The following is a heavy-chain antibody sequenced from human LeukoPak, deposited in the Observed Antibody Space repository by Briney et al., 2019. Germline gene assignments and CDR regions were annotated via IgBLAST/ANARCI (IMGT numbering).Heavy chain of an antibody. J-gene: IGHJ6*02. CDR1: GYTFTSYY. CDR2: INPSGGST. D-gene: IGHD3-9*01. Sequence: GASVKVSCKASGYTFTSYYMHWVRQAPGQGLEWMGIINPSGGSTSYAQKFQGRVTMTRDTSTSTVYMELSSLRSEDTAVYYCARDRRGISTGSDFSRWYYGMDVWGQGTTVTVSS. CDR3: ARDRRGISTGSDFSRWYYGMDV. V-gene: IGHV1-46*01.